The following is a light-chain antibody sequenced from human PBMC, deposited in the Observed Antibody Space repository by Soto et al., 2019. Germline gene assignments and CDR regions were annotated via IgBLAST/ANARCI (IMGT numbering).Light chain of an antibody. V-gene: IGKV1-9*01. J-gene: IGKJ4*01. CDR3: QQFNSYPLT. CDR1: QSISTY. CDR2: ASY. Sequence: IMLTQSPSSLSASVGDRVTITCRASQSISTYLNWYQQKPGTAPKLLIYASYTLQSGVPSRFSGSGSGTEFTLTISSLQPGDFATYYCQQFNSYPLTFGGGTKVDNK.